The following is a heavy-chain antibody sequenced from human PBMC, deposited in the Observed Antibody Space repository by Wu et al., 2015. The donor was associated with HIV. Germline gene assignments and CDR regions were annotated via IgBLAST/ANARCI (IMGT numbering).Heavy chain of an antibody. D-gene: IGHD6-13*01. J-gene: IGHJ4*02. CDR1: GYTRNTYY. V-gene: IGHV1-2*02. CDR3: ARGREKNPSSDSWSLRFDS. Sequence: QVQLVQSGPEVKKPGASVKVSCKASGYTRNTYYIHWVRQAPGQGLEWVGWINPNSGGTTYAQKFQTRVDMTRDTSISTAYMELSGLTSDDTAVYYCARGREKNPSSDSWSLRFDSWGQGTLVTLSS. CDR2: INPNSGGT.